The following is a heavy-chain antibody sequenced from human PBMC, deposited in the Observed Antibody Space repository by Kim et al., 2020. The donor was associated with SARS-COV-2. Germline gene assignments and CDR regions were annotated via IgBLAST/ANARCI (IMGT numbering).Heavy chain of an antibody. V-gene: IGHV3-48*03. D-gene: IGHD6-19*01. CDR2: ISSSGSTI. CDR1: GFTFSSYE. J-gene: IGHJ3*02. CDR3: ASGIGQWLVQRGAFDI. Sequence: GGSLRLSCAASGFTFSSYEMNWVRQAPGKGLEWVSYISSSGSTIYYADSVKGRFTISRDNAKNSLYLQMNSLRAEDTAVYYCASGIGQWLVQRGAFDIWGQGTMVTVSS.